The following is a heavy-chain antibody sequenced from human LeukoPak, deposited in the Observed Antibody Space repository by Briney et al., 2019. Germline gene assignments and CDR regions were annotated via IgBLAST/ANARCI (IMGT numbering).Heavy chain of an antibody. CDR2: ISYDGSKK. J-gene: IGHJ3*02. Sequence: PGRSLRLSCAGSGFSFSSYAIQWVRQAPGKGLEWVAVISYDGSKKYYADSVKGQFTISRDNSKNTLYLQMNSLRAEDTAVYYCARENYYDSSVLGALDIWGRGTMVTVSS. CDR3: ARENYYDSSVLGALDI. V-gene: IGHV3-30-3*01. CDR1: GFSFSSYA. D-gene: IGHD3-22*01.